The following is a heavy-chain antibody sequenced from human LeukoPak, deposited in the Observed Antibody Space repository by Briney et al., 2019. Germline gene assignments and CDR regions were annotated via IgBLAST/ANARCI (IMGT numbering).Heavy chain of an antibody. Sequence: GGSLTLSCAASGFTFSSYEMNWVRQAPGKGLEWVSYIASGGGANRFYSESVKGRFTISRDNAKNSLYLHMKSLRAEDAGVYYCARIVTTPRGPAGLDVGGKGTTVTVSS. CDR3: ARIVTTPRGPAGLDV. J-gene: IGHJ6*04. V-gene: IGHV3-48*03. CDR2: IASGGGANR. CDR1: GFTFSSYE. D-gene: IGHD3-10*01.